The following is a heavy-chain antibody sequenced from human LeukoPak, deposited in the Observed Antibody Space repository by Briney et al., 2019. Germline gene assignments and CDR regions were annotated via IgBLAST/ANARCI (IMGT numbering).Heavy chain of an antibody. CDR2: IYSHDSDT. CDR1: GYTFSRYW. D-gene: IGHD7-27*01. V-gene: IGHV5-51*01. J-gene: IGHJ4*02. Sequence: GESLNISCKGTGYTFSRYWIGWVRQMPGKGLEWMGIIYSHDSDTRYSPSFQGQVTISVDKSISTAYLQWSSLQASDTAIYFCARHVTGAGGSYYFDYWGQGVLVTVSS. CDR3: ARHVTGAGGSYYFDY.